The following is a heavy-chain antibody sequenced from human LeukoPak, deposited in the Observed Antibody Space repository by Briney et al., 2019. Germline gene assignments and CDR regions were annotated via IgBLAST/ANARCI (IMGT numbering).Heavy chain of an antibody. CDR1: GGTFSSYA. V-gene: IGHV1-18*01. J-gene: IGHJ4*02. CDR3: ARDGRYYDGSGYSF. D-gene: IGHD3-22*01. CDR2: ISAYNGTT. Sequence: ASVKVSCKASGGTFSSYAISWVRQAPGQGLEWMGWISAYNGTTNYAHNLQGRVTMTTDTSTTTAYMELRSLRSDDTAVYYCARDGRYYDGSGYSFWGQGTLVTVSS.